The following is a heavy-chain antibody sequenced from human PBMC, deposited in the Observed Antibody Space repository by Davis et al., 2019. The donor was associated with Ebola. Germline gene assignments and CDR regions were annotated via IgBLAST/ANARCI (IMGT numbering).Heavy chain of an antibody. CDR1: GDIFNNYA. D-gene: IGHD1-26*01. J-gene: IGHJ4*02. CDR2: MNPNSGNT. V-gene: IGHV1-8*02. CDR3: ARRVGARAGFDY. Sequence: ASVKVSCKTSGDIFNNYAINWVRQATGQGLEWLGWMNPNSGNTGFAQKFQGRVTMARDISITTAYLELTSLGSEDTAVYYCARRVGARAGFDYWGQGTLVAVSS.